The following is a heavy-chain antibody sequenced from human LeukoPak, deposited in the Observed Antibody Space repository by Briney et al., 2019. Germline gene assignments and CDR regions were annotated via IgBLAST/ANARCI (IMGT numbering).Heavy chain of an antibody. CDR2: ISGSGTDR. CDR3: ARDVGESGGYADY. J-gene: IGHJ4*02. D-gene: IGHD3-22*01. CDR1: GFTFSSYE. V-gene: IGHV3-48*03. Sequence: GGSLRLSCGTSGFTFSSYEMNWVRQAPGKGLEWVSYISGSGTDRYYADSVKGRFTISRDSAKNSLYLQMNSLRAEDTAIYYCARDVGESGGYADYWGQGTLVTVSS.